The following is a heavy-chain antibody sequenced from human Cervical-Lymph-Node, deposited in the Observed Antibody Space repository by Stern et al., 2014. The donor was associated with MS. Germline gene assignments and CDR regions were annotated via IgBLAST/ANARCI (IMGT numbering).Heavy chain of an antibody. Sequence: VQLVESGAEVRKHGSSVKVSCKASGGTFSSYAISWVRQAPGQGLEWMGGIIPVFGTADNAQKFQGRLTITADDSTSTAYMELSSLRSEDTAVYYCATTNYYDSSGYYSRFDYWGQGTLVTVSS. V-gene: IGHV1-69*01. CDR2: IIPVFGTA. D-gene: IGHD3-22*01. CDR3: ATTNYYDSSGYYSRFDY. J-gene: IGHJ4*02. CDR1: GGTFSSYA.